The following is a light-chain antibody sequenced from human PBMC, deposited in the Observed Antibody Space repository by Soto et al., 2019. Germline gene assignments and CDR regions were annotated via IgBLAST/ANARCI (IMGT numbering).Light chain of an antibody. Sequence: QSVLTQPPSVSGSPGQAVTMSCTGTSSDVGSYNRVSWYQQPPGTAPKLMIYEVNNRPSGVPDRFSGSKSGNTASLTISGLQAEDEADYYCSSYTSNSTYVFGPGTKVTVL. CDR1: SSDVGSYNR. CDR3: SSYTSNSTYV. V-gene: IGLV2-18*02. CDR2: EVN. J-gene: IGLJ1*01.